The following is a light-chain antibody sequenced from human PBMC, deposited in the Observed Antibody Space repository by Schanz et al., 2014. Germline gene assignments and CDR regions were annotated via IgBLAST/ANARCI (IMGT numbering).Light chain of an antibody. V-gene: IGKV2-28*01. J-gene: IGKJ5*01. CDR2: LGS. CDR1: QSLLHSNGYNY. Sequence: DIVMTQSPLSLPVTPGEPASISCRSSQSLLHSNGYNYMDWYLQKPGQSPQLLIYLGSNRASGVPDRFSGSGSGTDFTLAISRLEPEDFAVYYCQHYGSSPDTFGQGTRLELK. CDR3: QHYGSSPDT.